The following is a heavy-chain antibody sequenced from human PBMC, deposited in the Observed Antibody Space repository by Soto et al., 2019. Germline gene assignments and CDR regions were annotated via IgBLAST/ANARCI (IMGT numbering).Heavy chain of an antibody. Sequence: EVQLLESGGGLVQPGGSLRLSCAASGFTFSSYAMSWVREAPGKGLEWVSAISGSGGSTYYADSVKGWFTISRDNSKNTLYLQMNSLRAEDTAVYYCAKSLGSGWYIVGYFDYWGQGTLVTVSS. CDR1: GFTFSSYA. CDR2: ISGSGGST. CDR3: AKSLGSGWYIVGYFDY. D-gene: IGHD6-19*01. J-gene: IGHJ4*02. V-gene: IGHV3-23*01.